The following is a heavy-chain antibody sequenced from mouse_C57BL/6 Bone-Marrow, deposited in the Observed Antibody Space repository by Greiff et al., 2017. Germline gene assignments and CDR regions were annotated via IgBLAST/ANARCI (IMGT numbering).Heavy chain of an antibody. V-gene: IGHV1-81*01. CDR1: GYSFNSYG. CDR2: INTSNGNT. J-gene: IGHJ2*01. D-gene: IGHD1-2*01. Sequence: VQLQQSGAELVKPGASVKLSCKASGYSFNSYGMTWVKQTTGKGLEWMGEINTSNGNTNYPQKFKGKATMTADHSSSTAYMQLSSLTSEDTAVYFCAREANYPHYDFDCWGQGVTLTV. CDR3: AREANYPHYDFDC.